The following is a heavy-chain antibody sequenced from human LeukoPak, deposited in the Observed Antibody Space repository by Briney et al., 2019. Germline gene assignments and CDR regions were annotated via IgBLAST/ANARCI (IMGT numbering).Heavy chain of an antibody. V-gene: IGHV3-48*01. J-gene: IGHJ4*02. CDR3: AREYCSSTSCLEDY. D-gene: IGHD2-2*01. CDR1: GFTFSSYS. Sequence: GGSLRLSCAASGFTFSSYSMNWVRQAPGKGLEWVSYISSSSSTIYYADSVKGRFTISRDKAKNSLYLQMNSLRAEDTAVYYCAREYCSSTSCLEDYWGQGTLVTVSS. CDR2: ISSSSSTI.